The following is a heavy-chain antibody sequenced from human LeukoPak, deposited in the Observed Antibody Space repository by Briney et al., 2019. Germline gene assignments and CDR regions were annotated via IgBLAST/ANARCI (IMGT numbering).Heavy chain of an antibody. CDR2: ITSDGSST. CDR3: ARDLGDGTPFDY. D-gene: IGHD1-7*01. Sequence: PGRYLRLSSAASGFTFSSFWRQWVRQPPGNELVWVSRITSDGSSTRSADSVKGRFTTSRDNAKNTIYLQLNSLRVEDTATYFCARDLGDGTPFDYWGQGTLVTVSS. J-gene: IGHJ4*02. V-gene: IGHV3-74*01. CDR1: GFTFSSFW.